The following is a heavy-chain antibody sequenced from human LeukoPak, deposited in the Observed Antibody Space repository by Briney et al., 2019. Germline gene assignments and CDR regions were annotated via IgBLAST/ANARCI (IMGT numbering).Heavy chain of an antibody. V-gene: IGHV1-69*13. J-gene: IGHJ6*03. Sequence: GASVKVSCKASGGTFSSYAISWVRQAPGQGLEWIGGIIPIFGTANYAQKFQGRVTITADESTSTAYMELSSLRSEDTAVYYCARFVVVPAAIHYYMDVWGKGTTVTVSS. D-gene: IGHD2-2*01. CDR1: GGTFSSYA. CDR2: IIPIFGTA. CDR3: ARFVVVPAAIHYYMDV.